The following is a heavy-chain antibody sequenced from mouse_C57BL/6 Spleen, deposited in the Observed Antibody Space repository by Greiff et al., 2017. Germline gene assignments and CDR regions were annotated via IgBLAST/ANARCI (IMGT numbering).Heavy chain of an antibody. V-gene: IGHV5-6*02. D-gene: IGHD2-4*01. Sequence: VKLVESGGDLVKPGGSLKLSCAASGFTFSSYGMSWVRQTPDKRLEWVATISSGGSYTYYPDSVKGRFTISRDNAKNTLYLQMSSLKSEDTAMYYCARYDYSYAMDYWGQGTSVTVSS. CDR1: GFTFSSYG. CDR2: ISSGGSYT. CDR3: ARYDYSYAMDY. J-gene: IGHJ4*01.